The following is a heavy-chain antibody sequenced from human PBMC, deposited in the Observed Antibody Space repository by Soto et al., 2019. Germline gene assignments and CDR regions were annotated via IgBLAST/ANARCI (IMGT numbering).Heavy chain of an antibody. CDR2: IYSGGST. Sequence: EVQLEESGGGLIQPGGSLRLSCAASGFIVSTTYMSWVRQAPGKGLEWVSIIYSGGSTYYADSVKGRFTISRDNHKNTVYLQMNSLRVEDTAVYYCARSHFELSWGQGTVVTVSS. CDR1: GFIVSTTY. J-gene: IGHJ4*02. V-gene: IGHV3-53*01. CDR3: ARSHFELS. D-gene: IGHD1-1*01.